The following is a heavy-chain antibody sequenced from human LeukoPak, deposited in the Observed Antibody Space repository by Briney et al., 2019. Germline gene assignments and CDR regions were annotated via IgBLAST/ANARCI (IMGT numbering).Heavy chain of an antibody. D-gene: IGHD6-19*01. J-gene: IGHJ5*02. CDR2: ISSSSSTI. CDR1: GFTFSSYG. Sequence: GGSLRLSCAASGFTFSSYGMTWVRQAPGKGLEWVSYISSSSSTIYYADSVKGRFTISRDNAKNSLYLQLNSLRAEDTAVYYCARGSGWYFGNWFDPWGQGTLVTVSS. V-gene: IGHV3-48*01. CDR3: ARGSGWYFGNWFDP.